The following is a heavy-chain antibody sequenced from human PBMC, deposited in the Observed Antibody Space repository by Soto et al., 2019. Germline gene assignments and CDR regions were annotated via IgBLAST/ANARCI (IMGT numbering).Heavy chain of an antibody. V-gene: IGHV1-18*01. J-gene: IGHJ4*02. Sequence: QVQLVQSGAEVKKPGATGKVSCEASGYTFTSYGISWVRQAPGQGLEWMGWISAYNGNTKSAQKLQGRVTMTTATSTSTAYMELRSLRSDDTAVYYCARDLAVGLLDYWGQGTLVTVSS. CDR1: GYTFTSYG. CDR2: ISAYNGNT. CDR3: ARDLAVGLLDY. D-gene: IGHD2-15*01.